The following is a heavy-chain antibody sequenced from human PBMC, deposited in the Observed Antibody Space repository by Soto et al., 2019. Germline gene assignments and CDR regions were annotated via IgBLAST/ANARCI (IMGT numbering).Heavy chain of an antibody. CDR3: ARGRDCGGDCPNWFDP. J-gene: IGHJ5*02. CDR2: IYSGGST. D-gene: IGHD2-21*02. V-gene: IGHV3-53*04. CDR1: GFTVSSNY. Sequence: EVLLVESGGGLVQPGGSLRLSCAASGFTVSSNYMSWVRQAPGKGLEWVSVIYSGGSTYYADSVKGRFTISRHNSTNTLYLQMNSLRAEDMAVYYCARGRDCGGDCPNWFDPWGQGTLVTVSS.